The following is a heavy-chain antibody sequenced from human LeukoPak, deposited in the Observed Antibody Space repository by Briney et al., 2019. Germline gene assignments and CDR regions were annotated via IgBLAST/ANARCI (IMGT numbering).Heavy chain of an antibody. J-gene: IGHJ4*02. CDR2: INPNSGGT. V-gene: IGHV1-2*02. CDR1: GYTFTGYY. Sequence: ASVKVSCKASGYTFTGYYMHWVRQAPGQGLEWMGWINPNSGGTNYAQKFQGRVTMTRDTSISTAYMELSRLRSDDTAVYYCARDSVGRFLVVVRGQATLVSVCS. D-gene: IGHD3-3*01. CDR3: ARDSVGRFLVVV.